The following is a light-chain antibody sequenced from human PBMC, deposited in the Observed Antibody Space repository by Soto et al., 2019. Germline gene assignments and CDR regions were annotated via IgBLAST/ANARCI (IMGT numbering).Light chain of an antibody. J-gene: IGLJ1*01. CDR3: QSYDNSLSVYV. V-gene: IGLV1-40*01. CDR1: TSNIGAAYD. CDR2: GNS. Sequence: QSVLTQPPSVSGAPGQRITISCTGSTSNIGAAYDVQWYQQLPGTAPKLLIYGNSNRPSGVPDRFSGSKSGTSASLAITGLQAEDEADYYCQSYDNSLSVYVFGTGTKV.